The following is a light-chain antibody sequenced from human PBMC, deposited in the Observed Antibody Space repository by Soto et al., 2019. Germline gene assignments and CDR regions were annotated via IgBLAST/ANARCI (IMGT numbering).Light chain of an antibody. V-gene: IGKV3-15*01. CDR1: QSVRNN. J-gene: IGKJ1*01. CDR3: QQFYRTPT. CDR2: GVS. Sequence: EIVLTQSPATLSVSPGERATLSCRASQSVRNNLAWYQQKPGQAPRLLIYGVSTRAVDIPARFGGSGSGTHFTLTISSLQVEDVATYYCQQFYRTPTFGQGTKVEIK.